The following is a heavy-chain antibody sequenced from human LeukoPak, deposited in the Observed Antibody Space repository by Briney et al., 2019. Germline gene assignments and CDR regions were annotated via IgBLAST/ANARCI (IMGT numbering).Heavy chain of an antibody. CDR3: ARQSIVVVVAATTGPVDY. V-gene: IGHV4-39*07. D-gene: IGHD2-15*01. Sequence: SETLSLTCTVSGDSISSSSYYWGWVRQPPGKGLEWIGSIYYSGGTYYNPPLKSRVTISLDTSKNQFSLKLSSVTAADTAVYYCARQSIVVVVAATTGPVDYWGQGTLVTVSS. CDR1: GDSISSSSYY. CDR2: IYYSGGT. J-gene: IGHJ4*02.